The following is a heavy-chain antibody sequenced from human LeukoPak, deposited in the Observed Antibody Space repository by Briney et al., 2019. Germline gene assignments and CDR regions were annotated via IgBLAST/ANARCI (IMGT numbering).Heavy chain of an antibody. CDR3: AKARTVFTDAFDV. CDR2: ISWNSANR. J-gene: IGHJ3*01. CDR1: GFTFDDYV. D-gene: IGHD1-14*01. V-gene: IGHV3-9*01. Sequence: GRSLRLSCAASGFTFDDYVMHWVRQAPGKGLEWVSGISWNSANRDYADSVRGRFTISRDNAKNSLYLQMSSLTPEDTAFYYCAKARTVFTDAFDVWGQGTVVTVSS.